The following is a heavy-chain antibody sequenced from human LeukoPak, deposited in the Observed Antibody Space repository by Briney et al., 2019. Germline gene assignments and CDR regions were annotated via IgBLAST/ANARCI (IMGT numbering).Heavy chain of an antibody. D-gene: IGHD1-26*01. CDR1: GGSFSSYY. CDR2: IYYRGST. V-gene: IGHV4-59*01. Sequence: SETLSLTCAVYGGSFSSYYWSWIRQPPGKGLEWIGYIYYRGSTNYNPSLKSRVTISVDTSKNQFSLKLSSVTAADTAVYYCASSDIVGPDSWGQGTLVTVSS. CDR3: ASSDIVGPDS. J-gene: IGHJ4*02.